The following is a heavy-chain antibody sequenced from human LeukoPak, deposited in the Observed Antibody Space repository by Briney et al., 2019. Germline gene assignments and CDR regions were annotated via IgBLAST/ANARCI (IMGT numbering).Heavy chain of an antibody. CDR3: ARGRIAKIVVVHSFSYGMDV. V-gene: IGHV4-34*01. CDR1: GGSFTDYF. CDR2: IIDHTGDS. D-gene: IGHD3-22*01. Sequence: SETLSLTCTVFGGSFTDYFWTWFRHSPGEGLLGLGEIIDHTGDSKYNPSLNSRVSISLDKSKNQLSLELRSVTAADTAVYYCARGRIAKIVVVHSFSYGMDVWGQGTTVTVSS. J-gene: IGHJ6*02.